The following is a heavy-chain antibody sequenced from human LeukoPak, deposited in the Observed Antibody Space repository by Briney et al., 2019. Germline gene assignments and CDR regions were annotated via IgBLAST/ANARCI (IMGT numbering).Heavy chain of an antibody. D-gene: IGHD6-19*01. CDR2: ISSSVSSI. CDR3: ARAPSPLAVAGTDY. Sequence: GGSLRLSCAASGFTFSDYYMSWIRQAPGKGLEWVSYISSSVSSIYYADSVKGRFTISRDNAKNSLYLQMNSLRAEDTAVYYCARAPSPLAVAGTDYWGQGSLVTVSP. V-gene: IGHV3-11*04. CDR1: GFTFSDYY. J-gene: IGHJ4*02.